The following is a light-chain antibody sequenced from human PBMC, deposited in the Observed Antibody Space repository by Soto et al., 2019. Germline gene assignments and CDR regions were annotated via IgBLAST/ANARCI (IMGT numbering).Light chain of an antibody. J-gene: IGLJ3*02. Sequence: QSVLTQPPSVSGAPGQRVTISCTGSSSNIGAGYHVHWYQQLPGTAPKLLIYGNSNRPSGVPDRFSGSKSGTSASLAITGLQAEDEADYYCQSYDSSLSGSVFSGGTKVTVL. CDR1: SSNIGAGYH. CDR2: GNS. V-gene: IGLV1-40*01. CDR3: QSYDSSLSGSV.